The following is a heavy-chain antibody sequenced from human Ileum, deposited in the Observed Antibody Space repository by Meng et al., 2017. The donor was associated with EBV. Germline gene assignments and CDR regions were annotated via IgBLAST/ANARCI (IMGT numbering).Heavy chain of an antibody. CDR2: IDTDGSTT. CDR3: VRGGLGPWY. V-gene: IGHV3-74*01. CDR1: GLTFSNSW. D-gene: IGHD3/OR15-3a*01. J-gene: IGHJ4*02. Sequence: LGGGGGGSFRPGGSRRLSCGASGLTFSNSWMQGLRQAQGKGLVWVSHIDTDGSTTNYAGSVKGRFTISRDNAKNTLSLQMNSLRVEDTAVYYCVRGGLGPWYWGQGTLVTVSS.